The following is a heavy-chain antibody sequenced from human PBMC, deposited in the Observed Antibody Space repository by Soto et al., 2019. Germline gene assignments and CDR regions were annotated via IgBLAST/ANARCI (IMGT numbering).Heavy chain of an antibody. CDR2: VSNSGSNT. CDR1: GFTFSNYV. CDR3: ARRGRTLPHYSYYMDV. Sequence: EVQLLEYGGGLVQPGGSLSLSCAASGFTFSNYVMSWVRQAPGKGLEWVSSVSNSGSNTYYAESVKGRVTISRDNSNNTLYLQMNSLRAEDTALYYCARRGRTLPHYSYYMDVWGKGTTVTVSS. J-gene: IGHJ6*03. V-gene: IGHV3-23*01.